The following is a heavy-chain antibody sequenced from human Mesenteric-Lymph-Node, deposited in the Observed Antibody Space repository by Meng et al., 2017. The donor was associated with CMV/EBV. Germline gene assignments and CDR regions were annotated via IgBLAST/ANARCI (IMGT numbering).Heavy chain of an antibody. CDR1: GYTFSKYL. Sequence: SCKSSGYTFSKYLMIWVRQAPGQGLEWMGWINTNTGNPTYAQGFTGRFVFSLDTSVSTAYLQISSLRPEDTAIYYCARWSQNWFDPWGQGTLVTVSS. CDR3: ARWSQNWFDP. CDR2: INTNTGNP. V-gene: IGHV7-4-1*02. J-gene: IGHJ5*02.